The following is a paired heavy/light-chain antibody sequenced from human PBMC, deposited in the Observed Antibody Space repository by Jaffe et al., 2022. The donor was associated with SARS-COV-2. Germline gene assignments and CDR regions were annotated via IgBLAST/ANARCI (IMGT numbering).Heavy chain of an antibody. CDR3: VRNRATKKMPDWFDP. D-gene: IGHD1-26*01. Sequence: QVQLVESGGGLVKPGGSLRLSCTVSGITFSDCYITWIRQTPGKGLEWLSYISPSSETIYYGDSVKGRFTVSRDNAKNSVYLQMNSLRAEDTAVYYCVRNRATKKMPDWFDPWGQGTLVTVSS. V-gene: IGHV3-11*01. CDR2: ISPSSETI. CDR1: GITFSDCY. J-gene: IGHJ5*02.
Light chain of an antibody. V-gene: IGLV1-40*01. CDR1: SSNIGADFD. CDR3: QSYDSNLSGWV. J-gene: IGLJ3*02. CDR2: SNI. Sequence: QSVLTQPPSVSGAPGQTVTISCTGSSSNIGADFDVHWYQQFPGTAPRLLIHSNINRPSGVPDRFSGSKSGTTASLAITGLQAEDEADYYCQSYDSNLSGWVFGGGTKVTVL.